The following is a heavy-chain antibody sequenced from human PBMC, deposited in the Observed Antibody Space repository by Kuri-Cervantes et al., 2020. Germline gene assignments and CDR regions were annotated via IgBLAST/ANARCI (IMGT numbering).Heavy chain of an antibody. D-gene: IGHD5/OR15-5a*01. CDR2: ISSSSSYI. V-gene: IGHV3-21*01. J-gene: IGHJ4*02. Sequence: GESLKISCAASGFAFSSYGMNWVRQAPGKGLEWVSSISSSSSYIYYADSVKGRFTISRDNAKNSLYLQMNSLRAEDTAVYYCARLYEYYFDYWGQGTLVTVSS. CDR1: GFAFSSYG. CDR3: ARLYEYYFDY.